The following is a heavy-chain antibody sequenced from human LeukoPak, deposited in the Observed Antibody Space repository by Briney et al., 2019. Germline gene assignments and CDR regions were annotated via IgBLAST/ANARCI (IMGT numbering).Heavy chain of an antibody. CDR3: AKGHQWLAIDY. CDR1: GFTFSSYG. Sequence: PGRSLRLSCAASGFTFSSYGMHWVRQAPGKGLEWVAVIWYDGSNKYYADSVKGRFTISRDNSKNTLYLQMNSLRAEDTAVYYCAKGHQWLAIDYWGQGTLVTVSS. V-gene: IGHV3-33*06. D-gene: IGHD6-19*01. J-gene: IGHJ4*02. CDR2: IWYDGSNK.